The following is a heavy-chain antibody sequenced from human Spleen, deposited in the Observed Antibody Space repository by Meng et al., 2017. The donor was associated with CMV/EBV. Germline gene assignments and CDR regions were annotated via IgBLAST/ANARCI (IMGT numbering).Heavy chain of an antibody. CDR2: IWPGDSDI. J-gene: IGHJ5*02. V-gene: IGHV5-51*01. Sequence: GESLKISCEASGYSFTNYYVAWVRQTPGKGLEWMGGIWPGDSDIRYSPSFQGQVTISADESISTAYLHWSSLKASDSAMYYCARHGDTAMAPLDNWFDPWGQGTLVTVSS. CDR1: GYSFTNYY. CDR3: ARHGDTAMAPLDNWFDP. D-gene: IGHD5-18*01.